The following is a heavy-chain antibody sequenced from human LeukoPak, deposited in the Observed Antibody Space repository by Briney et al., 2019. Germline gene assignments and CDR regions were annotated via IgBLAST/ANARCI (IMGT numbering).Heavy chain of an antibody. CDR1: GFTFSSYE. CDR3: ARSRFDP. J-gene: IGHJ5*02. CDR2: ISSSGHFI. V-gene: IGHV3-48*03. Sequence: GGSLRLSCAASGFTFSSYEMNWVRQAPGKGLEWVSYISSSGHFIYYADSVKGRFTISRDNAKNSLYLQMTGLRAEDTAVYYCARSRFDPWGQGTLVTVSS.